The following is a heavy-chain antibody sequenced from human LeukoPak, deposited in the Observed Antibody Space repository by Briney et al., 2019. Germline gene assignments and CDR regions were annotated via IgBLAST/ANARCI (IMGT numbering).Heavy chain of an antibody. D-gene: IGHD5-24*01. CDR3: AKRRDHYYGMDV. V-gene: IGHV3-23*01. Sequence: GGSLRLSCAASGFTFSSYWMSWVRQAPGKGLECVSVISGNGGSTQYGDSVKGRFTISRDNSKNTLYLQMNSLRVEDTAVYYCAKRRDHYYGMDVWGQGTTVTVSS. CDR2: ISGNGGST. CDR1: GFTFSSYW. J-gene: IGHJ6*02.